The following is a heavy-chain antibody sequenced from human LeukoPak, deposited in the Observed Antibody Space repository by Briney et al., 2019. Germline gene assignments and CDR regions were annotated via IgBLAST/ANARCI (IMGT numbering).Heavy chain of an antibody. CDR1: GGSISSSSYY. CDR2: IYYSGST. D-gene: IGHD2/OR15-2a*01. Sequence: SETLSLTCTVSGGSISSSSYYWGWIRQPPGEGLEWIGTIYYSGSTYYNPSLKSRVSISVDTSKNQFSLRLSSVTAADTSVYYCVCGYYSRGGYWGQGTLVTVSS. CDR3: VCGYYSRGGY. J-gene: IGHJ4*02. V-gene: IGHV4-39*01.